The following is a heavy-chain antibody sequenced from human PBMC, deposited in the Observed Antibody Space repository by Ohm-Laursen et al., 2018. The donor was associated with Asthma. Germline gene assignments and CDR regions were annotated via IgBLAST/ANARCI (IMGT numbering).Heavy chain of an antibody. V-gene: IGHV3-30-3*01. CDR3: ARDRSRSGHYPRPHDY. CDR1: GFSFRSYA. D-gene: IGHD3-22*01. CDR2: ISYDSSLK. Sequence: SLRLSCAASGFSFRSYAMHWVRQAPGKGLEWLAVISYDSSLKYYADSVNGRFTNSRDNSKNTVYLQMNSLRAEDTAVYYCARDRSRSGHYPRPHDYWGQGTLITVSS. J-gene: IGHJ4*02.